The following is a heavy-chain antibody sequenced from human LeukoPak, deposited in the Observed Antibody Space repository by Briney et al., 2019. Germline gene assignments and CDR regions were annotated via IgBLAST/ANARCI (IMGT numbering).Heavy chain of an antibody. CDR1: GFTFSNAW. J-gene: IGHJ4*02. CDR2: IKSKTDGGTT. V-gene: IGHV3-15*01. D-gene: IGHD3-22*01. Sequence: PGGSLRLSCAASGFTFSNAWMSWVRQAPGKGLEWVGRIKSKTDGGTTDYAAPVKGRFTISRDDSKNTLYLQMNSLKTEDTAVYYCTTDLDYYYDSSGYYFVDYWGQGTLVTVSS. CDR3: TTDLDYYYDSSGYYFVDY.